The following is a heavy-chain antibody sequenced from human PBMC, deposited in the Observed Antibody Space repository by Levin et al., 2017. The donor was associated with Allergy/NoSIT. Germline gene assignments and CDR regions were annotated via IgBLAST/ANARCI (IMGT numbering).Heavy chain of an antibody. CDR3: ARAPHRFNSSCFFDY. J-gene: IGHJ4*02. CDR1: EFIFSDYA. CDR2: IWHDGSHK. Sequence: GESLKISCAASEFIFSDYAIHWVRQSPGKGLEWLAIIWHDGSHKNYSDSVKGRFIISRDSSKHTVYLEMNNLRVEDTAVYYCARAPHRFNSSCFFDYWGQGNAVTVSS. D-gene: IGHD2-15*01. V-gene: IGHV3-33*01.